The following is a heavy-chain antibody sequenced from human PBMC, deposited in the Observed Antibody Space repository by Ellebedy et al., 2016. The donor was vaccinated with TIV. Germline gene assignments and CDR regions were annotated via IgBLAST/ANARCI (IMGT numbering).Heavy chain of an antibody. CDR2: IYYSGNT. Sequence: SETLSLTXTVSGGSTSGYYWSWIRQSPGKGLEWIGYIYYSGNTNYNPSLKSRVTISIDTSREQFSLRLSSVTAADTAVYYCARVVSRGPSFDLWGQGTLVTVSS. CDR3: ARVVSRGPSFDL. CDR1: GGSTSGYY. D-gene: IGHD3-22*01. J-gene: IGHJ4*02. V-gene: IGHV4-59*01.